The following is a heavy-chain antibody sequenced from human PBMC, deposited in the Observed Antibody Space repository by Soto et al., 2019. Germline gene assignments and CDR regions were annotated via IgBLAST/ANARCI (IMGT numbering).Heavy chain of an antibody. CDR1: GDSIARSNFY. Sequence: PSEILSLTCTVSGDSIARSNFYWGWIRQPPGKGLEGLGSIFYSGSTFYNPALKSRVTFSVDTSKNHFSLKLSSVTAADTAVYYCARHKTTMLTGVSAFDPWGQGTLVTVSS. V-gene: IGHV4-39*02. D-gene: IGHD5-18*01. J-gene: IGHJ5*02. CDR3: ARHKTTMLTGVSAFDP. CDR2: IFYSGST.